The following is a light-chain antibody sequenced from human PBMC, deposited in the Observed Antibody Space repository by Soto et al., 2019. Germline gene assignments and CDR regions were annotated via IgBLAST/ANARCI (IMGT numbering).Light chain of an antibody. Sequence: DIQMTQSPSSLSASVGDRVTITCRASQDIGNDLGWFQQQPGKAPKCLISDTSSLRTGVPSRFSGSGYGTEFALTISSLQPEDFATYFCRQHNGRRTFGQGTRVEIK. CDR1: QDIGND. CDR2: DTS. CDR3: RQHNGRRT. V-gene: IGKV1-17*01. J-gene: IGKJ1*01.